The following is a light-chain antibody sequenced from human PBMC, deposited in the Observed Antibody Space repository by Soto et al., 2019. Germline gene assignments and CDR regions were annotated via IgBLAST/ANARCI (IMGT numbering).Light chain of an antibody. CDR1: SSDVGDYNY. CDR3: TSYSSGSSLVI. J-gene: IGLJ2*01. V-gene: IGLV2-14*01. CDR2: EVT. Sequence: QCALTQPASVYGSPGQSITISCTRTSSDVGDYNYVSWYRQHPGNAPKLIIYEVTNRPSGISNRFSGSKSGNTASLTISGLQADDESYYYCTSYSSGSSLVIFGGGTKLTVL.